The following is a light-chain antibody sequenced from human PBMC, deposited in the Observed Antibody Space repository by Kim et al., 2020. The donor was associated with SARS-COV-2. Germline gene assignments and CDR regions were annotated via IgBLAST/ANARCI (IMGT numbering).Light chain of an antibody. V-gene: IGLV3-21*04. CDR1: XXVTXS. CDR3: QLWDNDSDHWV. J-gene: IGLJ3*02. Sequence: GETAELSXXGAXXVTXSVHXXQQXXXQAPMVXIFYXGDRPSGVSERFSGXNSGDTATLTVSRVEAGXXADYYCQLWDNDSDHWVFGGGTQLTVL. CDR2: YXG.